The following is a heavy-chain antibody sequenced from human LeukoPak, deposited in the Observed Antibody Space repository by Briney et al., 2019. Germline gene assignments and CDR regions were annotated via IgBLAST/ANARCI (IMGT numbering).Heavy chain of an antibody. CDR2: IKQDGSEK. Sequence: GGSLRLSCAASGFTFSSYWMSWVRQAPGKGLEWVANIKQDGSEKYYVDSVRGRFTISRDNAKNSLYLQMNSLRAEDTAVYSCARGADGVSSNSRGWFDPWGQGTLVTVSS. D-gene: IGHD2-15*01. CDR3: ARGADGVSSNSRGWFDP. CDR1: GFTFSSYW. J-gene: IGHJ5*02. V-gene: IGHV3-7*01.